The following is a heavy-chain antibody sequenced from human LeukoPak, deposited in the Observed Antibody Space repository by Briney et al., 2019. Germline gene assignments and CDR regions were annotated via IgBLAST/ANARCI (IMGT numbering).Heavy chain of an antibody. J-gene: IGHJ4*02. CDR1: GFTFSDYY. D-gene: IGHD5-18*01. CDR3: AKEIQLWFFPFDY. CDR2: ISSSGSTI. V-gene: IGHV3-11*01. Sequence: GGSLRLSCAASGFTFSDYYMSWIRQAPGKGLEWVSYISSSGSTIYYADSVKGRFTISRDNAKNPLYLQMNSLRAEDTAVYYCAKEIQLWFFPFDYWGQGTLVTVSS.